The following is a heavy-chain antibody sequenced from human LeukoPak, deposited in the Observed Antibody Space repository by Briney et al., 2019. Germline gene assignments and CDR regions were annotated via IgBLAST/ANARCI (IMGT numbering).Heavy chain of an antibody. CDR1: GFSVSSNY. Sequence: PGGPLRLSCAASGFSVSSNYMNWVRQAPGMGLEWVSAIYTGGTTYYADSVRGRFTISRDNSKNTLYLQMNSLRAEDSAVYFCARDKLGSGYSSDFDCWGQGTLVTVSS. V-gene: IGHV3-66*02. D-gene: IGHD6-19*01. CDR3: ARDKLGSGYSSDFDC. CDR2: IYTGGTT. J-gene: IGHJ4*02.